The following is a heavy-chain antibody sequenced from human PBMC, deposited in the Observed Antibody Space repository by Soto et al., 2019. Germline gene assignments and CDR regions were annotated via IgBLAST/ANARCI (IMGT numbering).Heavy chain of an antibody. CDR3: TTEGEGIAVAGDY. D-gene: IGHD6-19*01. Sequence: GGSLRLSCAASGFTFSNAWMSWVRQAPGKGLEWVGRIKSKTDGGTTDYAAPVEGRFTISRDDSKNTLYLQMNSLKTEDTAVYYCTTEGEGIAVAGDYWGQGTLVTVSS. J-gene: IGHJ4*02. V-gene: IGHV3-15*01. CDR1: GFTFSNAW. CDR2: IKSKTDGGTT.